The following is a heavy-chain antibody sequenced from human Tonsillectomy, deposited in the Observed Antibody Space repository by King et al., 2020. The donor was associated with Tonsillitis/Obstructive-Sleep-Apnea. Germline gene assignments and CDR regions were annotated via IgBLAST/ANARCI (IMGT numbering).Heavy chain of an antibody. CDR1: GGSISSSNW. D-gene: IGHD6-19*01. Sequence: QLQESGPGLVKPSGTLSLTCAVSGGSISSSNWWSWVRQPPGEGLEWIGEIYHSGITNYNPSLKSRVTISVDTPNNQFSLKLSSVTAADTAVYYCVTQEYNGWRFDYWGQGTLVTVSS. J-gene: IGHJ4*02. V-gene: IGHV4-4*02. CDR2: IYHSGIT. CDR3: VTQEYNGWRFDY.